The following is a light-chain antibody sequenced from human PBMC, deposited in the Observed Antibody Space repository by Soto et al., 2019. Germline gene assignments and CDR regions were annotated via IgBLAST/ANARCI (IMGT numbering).Light chain of an antibody. CDR2: SNN. CDR3: PAWEETLNVPVYV. CDR1: SSNIGSNT. V-gene: IGLV1-44*01. J-gene: IGLJ1*01. Sequence: QSVLTQPPSASGTPGQRVTISCSGSSSNIGSNTVNWYQQLPGTAPKLLIYSNNQRPSGVPDRFSGSKSGTSASLAISGLQSEDEAYFYCPAWEETLNVPVYVFGPGTNVNVL.